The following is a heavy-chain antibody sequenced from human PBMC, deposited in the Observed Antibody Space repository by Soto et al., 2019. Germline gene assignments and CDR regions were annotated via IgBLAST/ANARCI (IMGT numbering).Heavy chain of an antibody. CDR2: VYYSGTT. D-gene: IGHD4-17*01. V-gene: IGHV4-61*01. CDR3: ARTTAVPNTLRSRYFFDY. Sequence: SETQSLTCSVSGGSVSNKTYYWSWIRQPPGKRLEWIGYVYYSGTTNYNPSLKSRVTISVDLSKNQFSLRLSSVTTADTALYYCARTTAVPNTLRSRYFFDYWGQGTLVTVS. J-gene: IGHJ4*02. CDR1: GGSVSNKTYY.